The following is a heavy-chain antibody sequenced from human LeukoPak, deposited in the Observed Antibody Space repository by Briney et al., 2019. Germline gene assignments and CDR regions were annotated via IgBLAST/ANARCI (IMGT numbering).Heavy chain of an antibody. CDR3: ARHVWQDAFDI. CDR1: GGSISSYY. D-gene: IGHD3-16*01. CDR2: IYYSGST. Sequence: PSETLSLTCTVSGGSISSYYWSWIRQPPGKGLEWIGYIYYSGSTNHNPSLKSRVTISVDTSKNQFSLKLSSVTAADTAVYYCARHVWQDAFDIWGQGTMVTVSS. V-gene: IGHV4-59*08. J-gene: IGHJ3*02.